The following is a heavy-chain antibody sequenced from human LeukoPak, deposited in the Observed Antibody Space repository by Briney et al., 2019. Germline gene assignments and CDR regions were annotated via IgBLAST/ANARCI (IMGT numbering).Heavy chain of an antibody. J-gene: IGHJ6*03. Sequence: SVKVSCKASGGTFSRYAISRVRQAPGQGREWMGRIIPIFGTANYAQKFQGRVTITTDESTSTAYMELSSLRSEDTAVYYCARAPGYYDSSGYYYYYYYMDVWGKGTTVTVSS. V-gene: IGHV1-69*05. CDR3: ARAPGYYDSSGYYYYYYYMDV. CDR1: GGTFSRYA. CDR2: IIPIFGTA. D-gene: IGHD3-22*01.